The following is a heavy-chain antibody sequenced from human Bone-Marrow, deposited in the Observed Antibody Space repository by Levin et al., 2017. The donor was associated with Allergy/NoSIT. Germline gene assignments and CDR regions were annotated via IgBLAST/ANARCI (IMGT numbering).Heavy chain of an antibody. CDR1: GFSLSTSGVG. J-gene: IGHJ4*02. CDR3: AHIPNSRGYNLFYYFDY. D-gene: IGHD1-14*01. V-gene: IGHV2-5*02. CDR2: IYWDDDK. Sequence: GSGPTLVKPTQTLTLTCTFSGFSLSTSGVGVGWIRQPPGKALEWLALIYWDDDKRYSPSLKSRLTFTKDTSKNQVVLTMTNMDPVDTATYYCAHIPNSRGYNLFYYFDYWGQGTLVTVSS.